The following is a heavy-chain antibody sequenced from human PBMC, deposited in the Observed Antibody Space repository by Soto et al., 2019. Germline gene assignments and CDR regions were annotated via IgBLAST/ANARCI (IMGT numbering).Heavy chain of an antibody. CDR1: GFTFTSSA. V-gene: IGHV1-58*01. CDR2: IVVGSGNT. CDR3: AAVGGYSLMVDYYYGMEV. Sequence: SVKVSCKASGFTFTSSAVQWVRQARGQRLEWIGWIVVGSGNTNYAQKFQERVTITRDMSTSTAYMELSSLRSEDTAVYYCAAVGGYSLMVDYYYGMEVWGQGTTVTVSS. J-gene: IGHJ6*02. D-gene: IGHD3-22*01.